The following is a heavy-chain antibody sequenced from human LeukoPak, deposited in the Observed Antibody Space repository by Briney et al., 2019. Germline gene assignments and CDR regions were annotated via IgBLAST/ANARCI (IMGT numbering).Heavy chain of an antibody. Sequence: SETLSLTCTVSGYSISSGYYWGWIRQPPGKGLEWIGSIYHSGSTYYNPSLKSRVTISVDTSKNQFSLKLSSVTAADTAVYYCARVGDVLLWFGELLSPDYYYMDVWGKGTTVTVSS. CDR2: IYHSGST. J-gene: IGHJ6*03. V-gene: IGHV4-38-2*02. D-gene: IGHD3-10*01. CDR1: GYSISSGYY. CDR3: ARVGDVLLWFGELLSPDYYYMDV.